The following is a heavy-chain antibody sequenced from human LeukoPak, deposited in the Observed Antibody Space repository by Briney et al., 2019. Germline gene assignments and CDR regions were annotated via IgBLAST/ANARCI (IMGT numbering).Heavy chain of an antibody. Sequence: SETLSLTCTVSGGSISSYYWSWIRQPPGKGLEWIGYIYYSGSTNYNPSLKSRVTISVDTSKNQFSLKLSSVTAADTAVYYCARDKYGSFDYWGQGTLVTVSS. D-gene: IGHD4-17*01. V-gene: IGHV4-59*01. CDR2: IYYSGST. J-gene: IGHJ4*02. CDR3: ARDKYGSFDY. CDR1: GGSISSYY.